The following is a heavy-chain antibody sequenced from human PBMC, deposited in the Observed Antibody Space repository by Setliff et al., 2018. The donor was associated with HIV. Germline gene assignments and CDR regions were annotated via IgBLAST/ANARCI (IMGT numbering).Heavy chain of an antibody. CDR1: GGSISSYY. CDR2: IYYSGST. D-gene: IGHD2-21*02. Sequence: LSLTCTVSGGSISSYYWSWIRQPPGKGLEWIGYIYYSGSTNYNPSLKSRVTISVDTSKNQFSPKLSSVTAADTAVYYCARGATVVTRYYYYYYGMDVWGQGTTVTVSS. CDR3: ARGATVVTRYYYYYYGMDV. V-gene: IGHV4-59*01. J-gene: IGHJ6*02.